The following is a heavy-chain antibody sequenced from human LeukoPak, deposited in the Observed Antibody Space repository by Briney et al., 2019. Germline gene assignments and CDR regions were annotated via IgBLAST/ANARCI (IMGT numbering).Heavy chain of an antibody. J-gene: IGHJ6*03. CDR3: ARIPYYDFSTLDYYYYMDV. CDR1: GYSFTSYW. V-gene: IGHV5-51*01. Sequence: GESLKISCKGSGYSFTSYWIGWVRQMPGKGLEWMGIIYPGDSDTRYSPSFQGQVTISADKSISTAYLQWSSLKASDTAMYYCARIPYYDFSTLDYYYYMDVWGKGTTVTVSS. CDR2: IYPGDSDT. D-gene: IGHD3-3*01.